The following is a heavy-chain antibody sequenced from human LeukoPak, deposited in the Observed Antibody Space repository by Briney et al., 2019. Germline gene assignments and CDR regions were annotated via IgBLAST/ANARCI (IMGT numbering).Heavy chain of an antibody. CDR2: INTNTGNP. CDR1: GYTFTSYA. J-gene: IGHJ5*02. CDR3: ARDGVVGATSINWFDP. Sequence: ASVKVSCKASGYTFTSYAMNWVRQAPGQGLEWMGWINTNTGNPTYAQGFTGRFVFSLDTSVSTAYLQISSLKAEDTAVYYCARDGVVGATSINWFDPWGQGTLVTVSS. V-gene: IGHV7-4-1*02. D-gene: IGHD1-26*01.